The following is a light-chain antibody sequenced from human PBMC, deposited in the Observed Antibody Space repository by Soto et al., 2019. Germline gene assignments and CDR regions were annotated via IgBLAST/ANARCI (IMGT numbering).Light chain of an antibody. CDR2: EGS. Sequence: QSALTQPASVSGSPGQSIAISCTGTSCDVGSYNSVSWYQQHPGKAPKLMIYEGSKRPSGVSDRFSGSKSGNTASLTISGLQAEDEADYYCCSYAGNPYVFGTGTKVTVL. CDR3: CSYAGNPYV. CDR1: SCDVGSYNS. V-gene: IGLV2-23*01. J-gene: IGLJ1*01.